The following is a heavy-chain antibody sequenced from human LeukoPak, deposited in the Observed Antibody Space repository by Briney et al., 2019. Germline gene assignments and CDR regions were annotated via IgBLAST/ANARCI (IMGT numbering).Heavy chain of an antibody. J-gene: IGHJ5*02. CDR3: ARGRHVPAWGSYRYTGFDH. CDR1: GGSFSGYY. D-gene: IGHD3-16*02. CDR2: INHSGST. V-gene: IGHV4-34*01. Sequence: PSETLSLTCAVYGGSFSGYYWSWIRQPPGKGLEWIGEINHSGSTNYNPSLKSRVTISVDTSKNQFSLKLSSVTAADTAVYYCARGRHVPAWGSYRYTGFDHWGQGTLVTVSS.